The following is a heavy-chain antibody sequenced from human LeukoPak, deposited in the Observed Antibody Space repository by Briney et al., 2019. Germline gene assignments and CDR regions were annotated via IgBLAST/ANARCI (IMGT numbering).Heavy chain of an antibody. Sequence: GGSLRLSCAVSGFTVSSNYMSWVRQAPGKGLEWVSIIYSGGSTYYADSVKGRFTISRDNSKNTLYLQMNSLRAEDTAVYYCARVRGSDWSVYHIDNWGQGTLVTVSS. CDR3: ARVRGSDWSVYHIDN. CDR2: IYSGGST. J-gene: IGHJ4*02. D-gene: IGHD6-19*01. V-gene: IGHV3-66*01. CDR1: GFTVSSNY.